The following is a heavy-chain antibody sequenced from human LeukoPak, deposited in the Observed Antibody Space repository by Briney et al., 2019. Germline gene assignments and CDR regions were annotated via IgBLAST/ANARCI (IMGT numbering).Heavy chain of an antibody. D-gene: IGHD4-11*01. CDR2: IYYTGGA. CDR1: GDSITSSSYY. Sequence: SETLSLTCSVSGDSITSSSYYWGWIRQPPEKGLEWIGSIYYTGGAYYSPSLKSRLTISVDTSKNQFSLKLSSVTAADTAVYYWARHCGTRITLVEVYYFDYWGQGTLVSVSS. V-gene: IGHV4-39*01. CDR3: ARHCGTRITLVEVYYFDY. J-gene: IGHJ4*02.